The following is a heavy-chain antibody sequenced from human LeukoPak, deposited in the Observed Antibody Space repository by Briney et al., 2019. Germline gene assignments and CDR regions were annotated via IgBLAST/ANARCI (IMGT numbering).Heavy chain of an antibody. Sequence: PGGSLRLSCPASGFTFSSYAMSWVRQAAGKGLEWVSVISGSGGSTYYADSVKGRFTIFRDNSKNTLYLQMNSRRAEDTAVYYCAKYLPNQLLKDWGQGTLVTVSS. CDR2: ISGSGGST. V-gene: IGHV3-23*01. CDR3: AKYLPNQLLKD. D-gene: IGHD2-2*01. J-gene: IGHJ4*02. CDR1: GFTFSSYA.